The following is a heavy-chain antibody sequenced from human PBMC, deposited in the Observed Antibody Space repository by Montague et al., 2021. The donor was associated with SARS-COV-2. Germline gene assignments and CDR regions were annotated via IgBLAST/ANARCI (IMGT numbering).Heavy chain of an antibody. J-gene: IGHJ4*01. D-gene: IGHD3-22*01. CDR1: GGSISSSSYY. CDR2: IYYSGST. V-gene: IGHV4-39*01. CDR3: ARQSVNYYASSGYPFDY. Sequence: SETLSLTCTVSGGSISSSSYYWGWIRQPPGKGLEWIGSIYYSGSTYYNPSLKSRVTISVDTSKNQFSLKLSSVTAADTAVYYCARQSVNYYASSGYPFDYWGQGTMVTVSS.